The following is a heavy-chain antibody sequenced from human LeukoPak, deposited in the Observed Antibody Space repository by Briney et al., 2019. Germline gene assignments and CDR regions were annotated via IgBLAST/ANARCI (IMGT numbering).Heavy chain of an antibody. J-gene: IGHJ3*02. Sequence: GGSLRLSCAASGFTFSSYSMNWARQAPGKGLEQVSSISSSSSYIYYADSVKGRFTISRDNAKNSLYLRMNSLRAEDTAVYYCAKADCSGGSCFTGVAFDIWGQGTMVTVSS. CDR1: GFTFSSYS. CDR3: AKADCSGGSCFTGVAFDI. D-gene: IGHD2-15*01. V-gene: IGHV3-21*04. CDR2: ISSSSSYI.